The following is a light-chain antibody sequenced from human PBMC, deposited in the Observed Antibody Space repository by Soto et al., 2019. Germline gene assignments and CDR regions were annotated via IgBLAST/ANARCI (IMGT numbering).Light chain of an antibody. Sequence: EIVMTQSPATLSVSPGERVTLSCRASQSVSSNLAWYQQKPGQAPRLLIYGASTRATDIPATFSGSGSGTEFTLTISSLQSEDFAVYYCQKYNDWPPITFGQGTRLEIK. CDR2: GAS. CDR3: QKYNDWPPIT. CDR1: QSVSSN. V-gene: IGKV3-15*01. J-gene: IGKJ5*01.